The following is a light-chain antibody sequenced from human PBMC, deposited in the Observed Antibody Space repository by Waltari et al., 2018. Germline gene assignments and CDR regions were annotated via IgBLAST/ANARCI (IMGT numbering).Light chain of an antibody. CDR1: QNIVYSANNKNY. CDR2: WAS. J-gene: IGKJ2*01. Sequence: DIVMTQSPDSLDVSLGERATINCKSSQNIVYSANNKNYLAWLQQKPGQPPKVLIYWASTRQSGVPDRFSGSGSGTDFTLTINSLQAEDVAVYYCQQYYDSPYTFGQGTSWRSN. CDR3: QQYYDSPYT. V-gene: IGKV4-1*01.